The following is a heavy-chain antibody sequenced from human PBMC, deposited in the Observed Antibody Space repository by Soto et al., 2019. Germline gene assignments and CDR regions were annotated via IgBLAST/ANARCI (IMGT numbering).Heavy chain of an antibody. V-gene: IGHV4-39*01. CDR1: GGSVRSGNYF. CDR3: ARRLIANWNQLHAFDF. CDR2: IYYTGAT. D-gene: IGHD1-20*01. Sequence: QLQLQESGPGLVKPAETLSLKCAVSGGSVRSGNYFWGWIRQPPGKGLEWIGNIYYTGATYYSPSLKSRVAMSVAAAQNQFCLMLTSVTGAATAGYYCARRLIANWNQLHAFDFWGQGPLVTVSS. J-gene: IGHJ3*01.